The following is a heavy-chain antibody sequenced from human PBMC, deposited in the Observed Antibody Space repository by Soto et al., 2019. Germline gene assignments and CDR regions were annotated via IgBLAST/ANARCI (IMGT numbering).Heavy chain of an antibody. CDR2: ILHDGCAE. Sequence: QVQLVESGGGVVQPGRSLRLSCAASGFTFTSYDMHWVRQAPGKGLEWMALILHDGCAEYYADSVKGRFTISRDNSKSTLYLQMNSLRAEDTAVYYCARSRDGYSFYFYYGMDVWGQGTTVTVSS. CDR3: ARSRDGYSFYFYYGMDV. V-gene: IGHV3-30*03. CDR1: GFTFTSYD. J-gene: IGHJ6*02. D-gene: IGHD4-4*01.